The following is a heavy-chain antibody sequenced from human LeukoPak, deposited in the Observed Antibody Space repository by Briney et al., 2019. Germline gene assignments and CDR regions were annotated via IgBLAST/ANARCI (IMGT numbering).Heavy chain of an antibody. D-gene: IGHD3-16*01. CDR2: IYYSGST. Sequence: ASETLSLTCTVSGGSISSSSYYWGWIRQPPGKGLEWIGSIYYSGSTYYNPSLKSRVTISVDTSKNQFSLKLSSVTAADTAVYYCARETSQKGAHYMDVWGKGTTITISS. CDR3: ARETSQKGAHYMDV. V-gene: IGHV4-39*07. CDR1: GGSISSSSYY. J-gene: IGHJ6*03.